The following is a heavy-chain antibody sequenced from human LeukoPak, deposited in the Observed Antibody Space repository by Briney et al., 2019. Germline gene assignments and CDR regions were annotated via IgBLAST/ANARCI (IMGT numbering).Heavy chain of an antibody. CDR2: ISTSGSDI. CDR3: AELGITMIGGV. Sequence: GGSLRLSCAASGFTFSSYEMNWVRQAPGKGLEWVAYISTSGSDIYYADSVKGRFTISRDNAKNSLYLQMNSLRAEDTAVYYCAELGITMIGGVWGKGTTVTISS. D-gene: IGHD3-10*02. J-gene: IGHJ6*04. V-gene: IGHV3-48*03. CDR1: GFTFSSYE.